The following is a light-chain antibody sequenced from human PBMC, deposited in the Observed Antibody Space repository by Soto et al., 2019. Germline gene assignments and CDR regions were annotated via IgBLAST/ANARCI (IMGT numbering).Light chain of an antibody. CDR3: GAWDSSLSARV. J-gene: IGLJ3*02. Sequence: QSVLTQPPSVSATPGQRVTISCSGSSSNIGNNYVSWHQQLPGTASKLLIYENNKRPSEIPDRFSGSKSGTSATLGITGLQTGDKADYYCGAWDSSLSARVFGGGTALTVL. V-gene: IGLV1-51*02. CDR2: ENN. CDR1: SSNIGNNY.